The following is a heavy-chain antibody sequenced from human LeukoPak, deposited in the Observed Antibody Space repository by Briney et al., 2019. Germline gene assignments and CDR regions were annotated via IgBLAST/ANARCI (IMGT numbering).Heavy chain of an antibody. CDR1: GFTFSTFA. CDR2: IGGSGTYT. D-gene: IGHD4-17*01. CDR3: GRDPNGDYVGAFEF. J-gene: IGHJ3*01. Sequence: GGSLSLSGVAPGFTFSTFARTWVGKAPGKAREWVSSIGGSGTYTNYADSVRGRFTISRDNSKNTLYLQMNSLRAEDTAVYYCGRDPNGDYVGAFEFWGQGTLVGVSS. V-gene: IGHV3-23*01.